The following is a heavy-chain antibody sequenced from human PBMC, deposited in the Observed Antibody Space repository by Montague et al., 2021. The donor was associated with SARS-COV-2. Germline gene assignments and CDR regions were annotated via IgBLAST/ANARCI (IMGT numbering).Heavy chain of an antibody. CDR2: IYYSGST. V-gene: IGHV4-59*08. J-gene: IGHJ4*02. CDR1: GDSISNYY. Sequence: SETLSLTCTVSGDSISNYYWSWIRRPPGKGPEWLGYIYYSGSTNYNPSLKSRVTISVDTSKNQFSLRLSSVTAADTAAYYCARLPYILPGYAYFDFWGQGSLVIVSS. D-gene: IGHD3-9*01. CDR3: ARLPYILPGYAYFDF.